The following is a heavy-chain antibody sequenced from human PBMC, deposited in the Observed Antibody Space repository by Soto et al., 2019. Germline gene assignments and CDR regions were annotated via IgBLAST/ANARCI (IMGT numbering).Heavy chain of an antibody. CDR3: ATAQKGYNWNYFDH. CDR2: VFYTGFT. V-gene: IGHV4-39*01. J-gene: IGHJ4*02. D-gene: IGHD1-20*01. CDR1: GASISGSYYY. Sequence: SETLSLTCAVSGASISGSYYYWAWLRQSPGKGPEWIGSVFYTGFTSYNPSLESRVSVSVDTSKSQFSLKLSAVTAADTAVYYCATAQKGYNWNYFDHWGQGALVTVSA.